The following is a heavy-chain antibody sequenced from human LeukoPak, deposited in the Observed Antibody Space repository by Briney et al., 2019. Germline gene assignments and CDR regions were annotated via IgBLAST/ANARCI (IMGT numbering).Heavy chain of an antibody. J-gene: IGHJ6*02. D-gene: IGHD3-9*01. Sequence: ASVKVSCKASGYTFTSYYMHWVRQAPGQGLEWMGIINPSGGSTSYAQKFQGRVTTTRDTSTSTVYMELSSLRSEDTAVYYCARDRLFYDILTGSDRYYYGMDVWGQGTTVTVSS. CDR3: ARDRLFYDILTGSDRYYYGMDV. CDR1: GYTFTSYY. CDR2: INPSGGST. V-gene: IGHV1-46*01.